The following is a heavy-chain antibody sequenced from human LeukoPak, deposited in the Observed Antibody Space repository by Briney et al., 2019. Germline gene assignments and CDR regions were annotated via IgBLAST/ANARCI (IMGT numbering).Heavy chain of an antibody. CDR2: IYYSGST. CDR3: ARGTGAYYYL. J-gene: IGHJ3*01. CDR1: GGSISNYY. D-gene: IGHD3-22*01. Sequence: SETLSLTCNVSGGSISNYYWSWIRQPPGKGLEWIGYIYYSGSTNYNPSLKSRVTISVDTSKNQVSLRLRSVTAADTALYYCARGTGAYYYLWGQGTMVTVSS. V-gene: IGHV4-59*01.